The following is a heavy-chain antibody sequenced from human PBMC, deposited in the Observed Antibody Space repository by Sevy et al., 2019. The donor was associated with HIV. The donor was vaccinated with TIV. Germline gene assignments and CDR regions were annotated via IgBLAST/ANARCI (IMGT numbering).Heavy chain of an antibody. CDR2: IYHSGSS. CDR3: ARGGETPRGFDP. V-gene: IGHV4-4*02. D-gene: IGHD3-16*01. Sequence: SENLSLTCAVSGGSIRSVNWWHWVRQPPGKGLEWIGEIYHSGSSNYNPSLKSRVTISVDNSKNQFSLKLTSVTAADTAVYYCARGGETPRGFDPWGQASLVTVSS. CDR1: GGSIRSVNW. J-gene: IGHJ5*02.